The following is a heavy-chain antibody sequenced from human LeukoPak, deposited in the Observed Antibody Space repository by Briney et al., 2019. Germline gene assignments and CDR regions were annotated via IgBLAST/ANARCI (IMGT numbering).Heavy chain of an antibody. CDR1: GGTFRGYY. CDR3: ARGRVDTAIGGYFVY. Sequence: SETLSLTCAVYGGTFRGYYWSWIRQPPGKGLEWIGEINHSGSTKYNPSLQSRVTMSIGTFKNQFSLKPNSVTDAQTDVYNFARGRVDTAIGGYFVYWGQETLVIVSS. J-gene: IGHJ4*02. V-gene: IGHV4-34*01. CDR2: INHSGST. D-gene: IGHD5-18*01.